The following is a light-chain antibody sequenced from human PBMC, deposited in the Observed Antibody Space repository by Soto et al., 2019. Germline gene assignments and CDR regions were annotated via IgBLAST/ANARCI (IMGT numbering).Light chain of an antibody. CDR1: QSVSNNY. J-gene: IGKJ5*01. Sequence: EIVLTQYPGTLSLSPGERCTLSCMAIQSVSNNYLAWCQQKPGQAPRLLIYGASNRATGIPDRFSGSGSGTEFTLTISSLQSEDFAVYYCQQRNVWPPITFGQGTRLEIK. CDR2: GAS. V-gene: IGKV3D-20*02. CDR3: QQRNVWPPIT.